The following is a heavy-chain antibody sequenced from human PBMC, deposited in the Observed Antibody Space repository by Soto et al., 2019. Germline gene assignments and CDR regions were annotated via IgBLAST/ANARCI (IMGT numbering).Heavy chain of an antibody. V-gene: IGHV3-33*01. CDR3: VRGDNWNDEASDC. CDR2: IWSDGNNR. D-gene: IGHD1-1*01. J-gene: IGHJ4*02. CDR1: GFMFSNHG. Sequence: QVQLVESGGGVVQPGRSLRLSCAASGFMFSNHGMHWVRQAPGKGLEWVAVIWSDGNNRYYADSVKGRFTISRDNSKNTVYLQMNSLRAEDTAVYYCVRGDNWNDEASDCWGQGTLGTVSS.